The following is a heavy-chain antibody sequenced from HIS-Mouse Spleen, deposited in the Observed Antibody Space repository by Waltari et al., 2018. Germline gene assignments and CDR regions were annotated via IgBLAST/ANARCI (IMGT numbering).Heavy chain of an antibody. CDR3: ARGHDYSNYFDY. CDR2: RNPNSGNT. J-gene: IGHJ4*02. V-gene: IGHV1-8*01. D-gene: IGHD4-4*01. Sequence: QVQLVQSGAEVKKPGASVKVSCKASGYTFTSYDINWVRQATGQGLEWMGWRNPNSGNTGYAQKFKGRVTMTRNTSISTAYMELSSLRSEDTAVYYCARGHDYSNYFDYWGQGTLVTVSS. CDR1: GYTFTSYD.